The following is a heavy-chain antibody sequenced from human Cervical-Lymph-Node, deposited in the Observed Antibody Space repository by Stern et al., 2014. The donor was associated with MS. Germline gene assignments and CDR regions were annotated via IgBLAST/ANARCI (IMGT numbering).Heavy chain of an antibody. D-gene: IGHD1-1*01. CDR1: GGSITSGSYY. CDR3: ARHTTMTSLDY. Sequence: QVQLQESGPGLVKPSQTLSVTCTVSGGSITSGSYYWSWIRQPAGKGLEWIGRVYIGRSPDYNPSLQSRVTKYMDNSKNQFSLKRRLVTAADTAIYYCARHTTMTSLDYWGQGTLVTVSS. CDR2: VYIGRSP. J-gene: IGHJ4*02. V-gene: IGHV4-61*02.